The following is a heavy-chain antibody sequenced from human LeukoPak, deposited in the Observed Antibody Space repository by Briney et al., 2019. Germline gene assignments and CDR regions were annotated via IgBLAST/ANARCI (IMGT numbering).Heavy chain of an antibody. CDR1: GYTFTGYY. CDR2: INPNSGGT. D-gene: IGHD1-26*01. CDR3: ARGVSGSHYDS. J-gene: IGHJ4*02. V-gene: IGHV1-2*02. Sequence: APVKVSCKASGYTFTGYYIHWVRQAPGQGLEWMGWINPNSGGTNFAQKFQGRVTMISDTSISTAYMELSSLTSDDTAMFYCARGVSGSHYDSWGQGTLVTVSS.